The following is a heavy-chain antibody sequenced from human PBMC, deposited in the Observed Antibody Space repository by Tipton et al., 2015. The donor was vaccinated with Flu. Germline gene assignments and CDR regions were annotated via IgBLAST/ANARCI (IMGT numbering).Heavy chain of an antibody. CDR3: ARSTGYYAFDI. CDR2: MNSDGSST. Sequence: LSLTCAASGFTFSNYWMHWVRQAPGKGLVWVSRMNSDGSSTSNADSVKGRFTISRDNAKNTLYLQMNSLRAEDTAVYYCARSTGYYAFDIWGQGTMVTVSS. V-gene: IGHV3-74*01. J-gene: IGHJ3*02. D-gene: IGHD3-9*01. CDR1: GFTFSNYW.